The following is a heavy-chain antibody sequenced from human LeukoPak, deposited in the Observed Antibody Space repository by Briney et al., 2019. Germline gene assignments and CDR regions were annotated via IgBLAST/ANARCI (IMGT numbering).Heavy chain of an antibody. CDR1: GYTFTDYY. V-gene: IGHV1-2*02. D-gene: IGHD5-12*01. CDR2: INPGSGGT. J-gene: IGHJ3*02. Sequence: ASVKVSCKASGYTFTDYYMHWVRQAPGQGLEWMGWINPGSGGTNYAQKFQGRVTMTRDTSISTAYMDLSRLRSDDTAVYYCAGGGYSGYDVGAFDIWGQGTMVTVSS. CDR3: AGGGYSGYDVGAFDI.